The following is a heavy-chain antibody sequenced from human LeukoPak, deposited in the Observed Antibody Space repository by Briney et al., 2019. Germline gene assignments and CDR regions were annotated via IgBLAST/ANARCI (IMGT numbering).Heavy chain of an antibody. D-gene: IGHD6-13*01. CDR2: INTYNGNT. V-gene: IGHV1-18*01. CDR1: DYTFTSYG. J-gene: IGHJ3*02. CDR3: AGSSSWSNDAFDI. Sequence: ASVKVSCKASDYTFTSYGIPWVRQAPGQGLEWMGWINTYNGNTHYAQKVQGRVTMTTDTSTSTAYMEMSSLRSEDTAVYYCAGSSSWSNDAFDIWGKGTMVTVSS.